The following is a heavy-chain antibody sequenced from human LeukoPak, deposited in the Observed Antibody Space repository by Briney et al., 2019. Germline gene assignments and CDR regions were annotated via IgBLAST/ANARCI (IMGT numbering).Heavy chain of an antibody. J-gene: IGHJ6*02. CDR1: GGTFSSYA. CDR2: IIPIFGTA. CDR3: ARDLSRDYYYYGMDV. Sequence: GASVKVSCKASGGTFSSYAISWVRQAPGQGLEWMGGIIPIFGTANYAQKFQGRVTITADESTSTAYMELSSLRSEDTAVYYCARDLSRDYYYYGMDVWGQGTTVTVSS. V-gene: IGHV1-69*13.